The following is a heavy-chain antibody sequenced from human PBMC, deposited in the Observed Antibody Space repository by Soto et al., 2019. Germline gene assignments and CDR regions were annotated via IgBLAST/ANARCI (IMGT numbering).Heavy chain of an antibody. CDR3: ARVSMDCTNGVCYGPVVDSYYGMDV. D-gene: IGHD2-8*01. CDR2: ISAYNGNT. CDR1: GYTLTSYG. J-gene: IGHJ6*02. Sequence: ASVKVSCKASGYTLTSYGISWVRQAPGQGLEWMGWISAYNGNTNYAQKLQGRVTMTTDTSTSTAYMELRSLRSDDTAVYYCARVSMDCTNGVCYGPVVDSYYGMDVWG. V-gene: IGHV1-18*01.